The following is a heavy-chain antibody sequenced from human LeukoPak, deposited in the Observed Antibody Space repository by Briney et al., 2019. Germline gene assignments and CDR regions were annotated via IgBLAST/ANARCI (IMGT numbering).Heavy chain of an antibody. D-gene: IGHD3-10*01. CDR1: GFTFSSYW. J-gene: IGHJ4*02. V-gene: IGHV3-74*01. Sequence: PGGSLRLSCAASGFTFSSYWMHWVRQAPGKGLVWVSRINSDGSSTSYADSVKGRFTISRDNAKNTLYLQMNSLRAEDMAVYYCARAVRYYGSGFSYWGQGTLVTVSS. CDR2: INSDGSST. CDR3: ARAVRYYGSGFSY.